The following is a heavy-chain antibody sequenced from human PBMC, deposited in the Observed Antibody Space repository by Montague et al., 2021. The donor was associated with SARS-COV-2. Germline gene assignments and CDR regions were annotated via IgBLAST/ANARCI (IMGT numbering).Heavy chain of an antibody. D-gene: IGHD5-24*01. V-gene: IGHV4-59*13. CDR1: SGSISSYY. Sequence: SETLSLTCTVSSGSISSYYWSRIRQPPGKGLEWIGYIYYSGSTNYNPSLKSPVTISVDTSKDQFSLKLSSVTAADTAVYYCARGDVEMATIKSGGPFYHFDYWGQGTLVTVSS. CDR3: ARGDVEMATIKSGGPFYHFDY. J-gene: IGHJ4*02. CDR2: IYYSGST.